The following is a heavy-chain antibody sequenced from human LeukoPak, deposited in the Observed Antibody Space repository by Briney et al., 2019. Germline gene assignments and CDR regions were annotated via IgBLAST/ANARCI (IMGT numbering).Heavy chain of an antibody. CDR1: GGSISSYY. CDR2: IYYSGST. J-gene: IGHJ5*02. CDR3: ARGGAGDWFDP. D-gene: IGHD6-19*01. V-gene: IGHV4-59*12. Sequence: PSETLSLTCIVSGGSISSYYWSWIRQPPGKGLEWIGYIYYSGSTNYNPYLKSRVTISVDTSKNQFSLKLSSVTAAATAVYYCARGGAGDWFDPWGQGTLVTVSS.